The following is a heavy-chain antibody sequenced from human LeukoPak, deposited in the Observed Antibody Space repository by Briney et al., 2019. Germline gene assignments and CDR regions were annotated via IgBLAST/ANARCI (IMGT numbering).Heavy chain of an antibody. CDR2: IYYSRST. D-gene: IGHD2-15*01. J-gene: IGHJ3*02. CDR1: GGSLSSSSYY. CDR3: ARGRYCSADICSGGDAFDI. V-gene: IGHV4-39*07. Sequence: SETVSLTCTVSGGSLSSSSYYWGRIRQPPGKGREWFGGIYYSRSTYYNPSLKTRVPISQDKSKNQFSLQLSSVTAADTAVYYCARGRYCSADICSGGDAFDIWGQWTMVSVSS.